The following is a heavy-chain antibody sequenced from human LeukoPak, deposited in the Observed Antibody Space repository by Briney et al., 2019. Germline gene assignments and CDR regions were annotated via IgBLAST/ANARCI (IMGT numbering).Heavy chain of an antibody. CDR3: AREHCSSSSCHLDY. Sequence: GGSLRLSCAASGFTFSSYLMSWVRQAPGKGLGWVANIKQDGSEKYYVNSVRGRFSISRDNAKNSLYLQMNSLRAEDTAVYYCAREHCSSSSCHLDYWGQGTLVTVSS. CDR1: GFTFSSYL. V-gene: IGHV3-7*01. D-gene: IGHD2-2*01. J-gene: IGHJ4*02. CDR2: IKQDGSEK.